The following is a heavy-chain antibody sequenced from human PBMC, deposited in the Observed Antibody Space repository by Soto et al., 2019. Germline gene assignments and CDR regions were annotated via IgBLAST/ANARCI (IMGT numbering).Heavy chain of an antibody. Sequence: GGSLRLSCAASGFTFSSYAMSWVRQAPGKGLEWVSAISGSGGSTYYADSVKGRFTISRDNSKNTLYLQMNSLRAEDTAVYYCAKDRKGDGFGELLFDYWGQGTLVTVSS. D-gene: IGHD3-10*01. CDR1: GFTFSSYA. V-gene: IGHV3-23*01. CDR2: ISGSGGST. J-gene: IGHJ4*02. CDR3: AKDRKGDGFGELLFDY.